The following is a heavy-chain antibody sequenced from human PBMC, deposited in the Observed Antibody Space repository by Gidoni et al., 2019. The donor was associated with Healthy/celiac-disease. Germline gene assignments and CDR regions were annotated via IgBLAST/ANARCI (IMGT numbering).Heavy chain of an antibody. D-gene: IGHD2-21*02. CDR1: GYSFTRYW. V-gene: IGHV5-51*01. CDR3: ARQTYCGGDCYDWFDP. Sequence: EVQLVQSGAEVTKPGESLKISCKGSGYSFTRYWIGWVRQMPGKGLEWMGIIYPGDSDTRYSPSFQGQVTISADKSISTAYLQWSSLKASDTAMYYCARQTYCGGDCYDWFDPWGQGTLVTVSS. CDR2: IYPGDSDT. J-gene: IGHJ5*02.